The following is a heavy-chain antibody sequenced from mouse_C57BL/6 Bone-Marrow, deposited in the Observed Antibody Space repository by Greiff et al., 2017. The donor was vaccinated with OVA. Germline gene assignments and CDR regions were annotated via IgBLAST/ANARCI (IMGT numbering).Heavy chain of an antibody. Sequence: EVQLQQSGPELAKPGASVKIPCKASGYTFTDYNMDWVKQSHGKSLEWFGDINSNNGGTIYNQKFKGKATLTVDKSSSTAYMELRSLTSEDTAVYYSARGGYYDYDGGAWFAYWGQGTLVTVSA. D-gene: IGHD2-4*01. CDR1: GYTFTDYN. V-gene: IGHV1-18*01. CDR3: ARGGYYDYDGGAWFAY. J-gene: IGHJ3*01. CDR2: INSNNGGT.